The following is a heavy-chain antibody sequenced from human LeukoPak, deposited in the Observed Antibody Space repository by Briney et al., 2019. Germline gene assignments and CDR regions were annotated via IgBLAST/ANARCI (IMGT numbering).Heavy chain of an antibody. D-gene: IGHD6-6*01. CDR3: ARHQVHSSLKWSYYYYYMDV. CDR2: IYYSGST. V-gene: IGHV4-39*01. Sequence: SETLSLTCTVSGGSISSSSYYWGWIRQPPGKGLEWIGSIYYSGSTYYNPSLKSRVTISVDTSKNQFSLKLSSVTAADTAVYYCARHQVHSSLKWSYYYYYMDVWGKGTTVTVSS. J-gene: IGHJ6*03. CDR1: GGSISSSSYY.